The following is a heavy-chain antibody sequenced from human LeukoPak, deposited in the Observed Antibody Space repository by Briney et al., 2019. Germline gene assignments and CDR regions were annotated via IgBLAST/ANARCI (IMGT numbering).Heavy chain of an antibody. D-gene: IGHD3-10*01. CDR1: GLTLSEAW. J-gene: IGHJ4*02. CDR2: IYSGGST. V-gene: IGHV3-66*01. CDR3: ARDLITMVRGVHNDY. Sequence: PGGSLRLSCAASGLTLSEAWMTWVRQAPGKGREWVSVIYSGGSTYYADSVKGRFTISRDNSKNTLYLQMNSLRAEDTAVYYCARDLITMVRGVHNDYWGQGTLVTVSS.